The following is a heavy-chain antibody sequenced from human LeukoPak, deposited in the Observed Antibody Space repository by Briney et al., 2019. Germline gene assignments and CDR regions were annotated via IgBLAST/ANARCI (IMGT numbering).Heavy chain of an antibody. CDR1: GFTFSSYE. J-gene: IGHJ4*02. CDR2: IKQDGSEK. V-gene: IGHV3-7*03. D-gene: IGHD1-26*01. Sequence: GGALRVSCAASGFTFSSYEMNWVRQAPGKGVEWVANIKQDGSEKYYVDSVKGRFTISRDNAKNSLYLQMNSLRAEDTAVYYCARRRDGGSLQHFDDWGQGTLVTVSS. CDR3: ARRRDGGSLQHFDD.